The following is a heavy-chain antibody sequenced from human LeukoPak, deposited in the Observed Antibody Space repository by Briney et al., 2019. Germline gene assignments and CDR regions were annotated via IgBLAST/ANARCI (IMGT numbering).Heavy chain of an antibody. J-gene: IGHJ4*02. V-gene: IGHV3-30*18. CDR3: ANAMYAEYDSSDL. D-gene: IGHD3-22*01. CDR2: ISRDGSNK. CDR1: GFTFRSYG. Sequence: GGSLRLSCAASGFTFRSYGMHWVRQAPGKGLEWVAVISRDGSNKYYADSVKGRFTISRDNSKNTLYLQMNSLRGEDTAVYYCANAMYAEYDSSDLWGQGTLVTVPS.